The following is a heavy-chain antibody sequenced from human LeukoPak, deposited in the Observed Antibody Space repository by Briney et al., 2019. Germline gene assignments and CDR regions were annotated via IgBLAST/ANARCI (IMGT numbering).Heavy chain of an antibody. V-gene: IGHV3-30-3*01. CDR2: ISSDGTNR. Sequence: GRSLRLSCAASGFTFSNYLMYWVRQAPGKGLEWVAVISSDGTNRYYADSVKGRFTISRDNSKNTLSLQMNSLRAEDTAVYYCARDSRAGIAVAGNDAFDIWGQGTMVTVSS. CDR1: GFTFSNYL. J-gene: IGHJ3*02. D-gene: IGHD6-19*01. CDR3: ARDSRAGIAVAGNDAFDI.